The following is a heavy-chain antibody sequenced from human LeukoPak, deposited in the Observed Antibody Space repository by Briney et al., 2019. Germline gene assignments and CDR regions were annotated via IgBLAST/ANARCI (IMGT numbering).Heavy chain of an antibody. CDR2: INPNSGGT. J-gene: IGHJ4*02. CDR1: GYISTGYY. CDR3: ARVSESSGPPFDY. Sequence: ASVKVSFKASGYISTGYYMHWVRQAPGQGLEWMGCINPNSGGTNYAQKFQGRVTMTRDTSISTAYMELSRLRSDDTAIYYCARVSESSGPPFDYWGQGTLVTVSS. V-gene: IGHV1-2*02. D-gene: IGHD3-22*01.